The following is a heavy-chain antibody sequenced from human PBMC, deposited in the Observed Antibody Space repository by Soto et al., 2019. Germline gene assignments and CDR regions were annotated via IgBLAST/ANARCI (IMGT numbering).Heavy chain of an antibody. V-gene: IGHV3-30*18. J-gene: IGHJ4*02. D-gene: IGHD2-21*02. CDR1: GFTFSSYG. CDR2: ISYDGSNK. CDR3: AKDQGGNSDY. Sequence: QVQLVESGGGVVQPGRSLRLSCAASGFTFSSYGMHWLRQAPGKGLEWVAVISYDGSNKYYADSVKGRFTISRDNSKNTLYLQMNSLRAEDTAVYYCAKDQGGNSDYWGQGTLVTVSS.